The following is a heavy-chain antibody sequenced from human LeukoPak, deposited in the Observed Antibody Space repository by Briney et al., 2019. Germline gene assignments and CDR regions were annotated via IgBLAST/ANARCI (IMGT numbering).Heavy chain of an antibody. D-gene: IGHD3-22*01. CDR2: IWYDGSNK. CDR1: GFTFSSYG. Sequence: PGGSLRLSCAASGFTFSSYGMHWVRQAPGKGLEWVAVIWYDGSNKYYADSVKGRFTISRDNSKNTLYLQMNSLRAEDTAVYYCASCPDGSGYGHFDYWGQGTLVTVSS. J-gene: IGHJ4*02. V-gene: IGHV3-33*01. CDR3: ASCPDGSGYGHFDY.